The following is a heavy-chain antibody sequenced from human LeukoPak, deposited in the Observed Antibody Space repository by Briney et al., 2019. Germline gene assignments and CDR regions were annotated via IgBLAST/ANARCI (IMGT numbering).Heavy chain of an antibody. CDR2: LYYTGSI. Sequence: SEILSLTCTVSGGSISSGTSYWGWIRQPPGKGLEWIGSLYYTGSIYHNPSLKSRVTISVETSKNQFSLKVTSVTADDTAVYYCAGNDFYYFAYWGQGSLVTVSS. D-gene: IGHD3-3*01. CDR1: GGSISSGTSY. V-gene: IGHV4-39*01. J-gene: IGHJ4*02. CDR3: AGNDFYYFAY.